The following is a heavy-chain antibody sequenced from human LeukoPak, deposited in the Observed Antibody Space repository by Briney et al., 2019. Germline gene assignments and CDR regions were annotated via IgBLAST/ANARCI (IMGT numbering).Heavy chain of an antibody. CDR2: MNPNTGDT. D-gene: IGHD3-9*01. Sequence: ASVKVSCKASGYSFTSYDINWVRQATGQGLEWMGYMNPNTGDTGVTQKFRGRVTMTRDLSINTAYMELTSLRSEDTAVYFCTRGGEILTHYKHIDYWGQGTLVTVSS. CDR3: TRGGEILTHYKHIDY. CDR1: GYSFTSYD. J-gene: IGHJ4*02. V-gene: IGHV1-8*01.